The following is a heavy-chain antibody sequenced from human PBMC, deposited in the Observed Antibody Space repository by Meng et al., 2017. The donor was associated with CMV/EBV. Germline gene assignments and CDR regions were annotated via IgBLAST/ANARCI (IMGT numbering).Heavy chain of an antibody. D-gene: IGHD5-12*01. CDR1: GFTFTYYV. CDR2: VHTNGGST. Sequence: SCKASGFTFTYYVMHWVRQSPGKGLEHVAAVHTNGGSTYYADSVKGRFTISRDNSKNTAYLQMGSLRAEDTAVYYCARDGRYSGYDTAYFDYWGQGTLVTVSS. J-gene: IGHJ4*02. V-gene: IGHV3-64*02. CDR3: ARDGRYSGYDTAYFDY.